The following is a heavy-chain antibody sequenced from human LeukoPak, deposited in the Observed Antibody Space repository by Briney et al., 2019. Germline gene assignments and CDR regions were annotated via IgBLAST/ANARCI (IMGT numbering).Heavy chain of an antibody. J-gene: IGHJ4*02. V-gene: IGHV1-69*05. CDR3: ASGYYDSSGYPEFDY. CDR1: GGTYSSYA. Sequence: SVKVSCKASGGTYSSYAISWVRQAPGQGLEWMGGIIPIFGTANYAQKFQGRVTITTDESTSTAYMELSSLRSEDTAVYYCASGYYDSSGYPEFDYWGQGTLVTVSS. D-gene: IGHD3-22*01. CDR2: IIPIFGTA.